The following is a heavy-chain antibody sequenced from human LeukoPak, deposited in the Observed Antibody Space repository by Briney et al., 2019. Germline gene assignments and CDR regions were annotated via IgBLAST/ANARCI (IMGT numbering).Heavy chain of an antibody. Sequence: ASVKVSCKASGYTFTGYYMHWVRQAPGQGLEWMGWINPNSGGTNYAQKFQGRVTMTRDTSISTAYMELSRLRSDDTAVYYCARDRRGITIFGVVTSYYYYGMDVWGQGTTVTVSS. D-gene: IGHD3-3*01. J-gene: IGHJ6*02. CDR3: ARDRRGITIFGVVTSYYYYGMDV. CDR2: INPNSGGT. CDR1: GYTFTGYY. V-gene: IGHV1-2*02.